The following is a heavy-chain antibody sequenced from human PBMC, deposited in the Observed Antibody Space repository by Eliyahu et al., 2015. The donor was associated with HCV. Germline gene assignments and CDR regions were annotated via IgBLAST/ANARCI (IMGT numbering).Heavy chain of an antibody. CDR1: GFTFSDYY. CDR2: ISSAGNTI. CDR3: ARVRLPGVYFDY. Sequence: QVQLAESGGXLVKPGGSLRXSXVASGFTFSDYYMSWIRQAXGKGLEWLSYISSAGNTIYYADSVQGRFTNSRDNAKNSLYLQMNSLRADDTAVYYCARVRLPGVYFDYWGQGALVTVSS. V-gene: IGHV3-11*04. J-gene: IGHJ4*02.